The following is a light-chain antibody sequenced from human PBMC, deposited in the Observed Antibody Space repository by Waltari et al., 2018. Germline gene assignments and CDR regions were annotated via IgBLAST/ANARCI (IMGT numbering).Light chain of an antibody. J-gene: IGLJ2*01. V-gene: IGLV3-21*03. CDR2: GNT. Sequence: SYVLTQPPSVSVAPGKTARITCGENNIGIEFVKGYQQKPGQAPVLVVYGNTDRPSGIPERFSGSNSENTATLTISRAEAGDEADYYCQVWDSNSDLVVFGGGTKLTVL. CDR1: NIGIEF. CDR3: QVWDSNSDLVV.